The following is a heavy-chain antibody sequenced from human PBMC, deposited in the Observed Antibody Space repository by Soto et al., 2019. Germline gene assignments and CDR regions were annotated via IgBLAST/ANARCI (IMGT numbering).Heavy chain of an antibody. CDR1: GFTFSSYA. D-gene: IGHD3-3*01. Sequence: GGSLRLSCAASGFTFSSYAMSWVRQAPGKGLEWVSAISGSGGSTYYADSVKGRFTISRDNSKNTLDLQMNSLRAEDTAVYYCATPRAGRFLEWFDYWGQGTLVTVSS. CDR2: ISGSGGST. J-gene: IGHJ4*02. CDR3: ATPRAGRFLEWFDY. V-gene: IGHV3-23*01.